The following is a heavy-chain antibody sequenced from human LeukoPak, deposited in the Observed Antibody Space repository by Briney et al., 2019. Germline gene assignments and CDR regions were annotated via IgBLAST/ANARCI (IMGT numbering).Heavy chain of an antibody. D-gene: IGHD1/OR15-1a*01. Sequence: GGSLRLSCAASGFTFSSYGMHWVRQAPGKGLEWVAFIRYDGSKKYYADSVKGRFTISRDNSKNTLYLQMNSLRAEDTAVYYCARGQLEQMVYWGQGTLVTVSS. CDR1: GFTFSSYG. V-gene: IGHV3-30*02. J-gene: IGHJ4*02. CDR2: IRYDGSKK. CDR3: ARGQLEQMVY.